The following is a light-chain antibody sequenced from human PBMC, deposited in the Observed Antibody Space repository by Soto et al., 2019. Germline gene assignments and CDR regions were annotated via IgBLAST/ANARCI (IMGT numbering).Light chain of an antibody. CDR1: QSITNY. V-gene: IGKV1-39*01. CDR3: QQSDSYPYT. J-gene: IGKJ2*01. CDR2: AAS. Sequence: DIQMTQSPSSLSVSVGDRVTITCRASQSITNYLNWYQQKPGKAPKLLVYAASNLQSGVPSRFSGNGSGTDFTLTISSLQPEDFASYYCQQSDSYPYTFGQGTKVEIK.